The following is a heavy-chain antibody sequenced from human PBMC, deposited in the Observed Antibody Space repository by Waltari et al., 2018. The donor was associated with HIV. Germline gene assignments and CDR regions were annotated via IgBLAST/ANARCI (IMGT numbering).Heavy chain of an antibody. V-gene: IGHV4-4*02. CDR1: GGTGSSANW. D-gene: IGHD4-17*01. J-gene: IGHJ3*02. Sequence: QVQMQESGPGLVKPSVSLSITCAVSGGTGSSANWWRWVRQSPGEGLEWIGEISQSGITNYSPSLKSRVTISIDKSRNQFSLKLNSVTAADTAVYYCAREATSVTTSGGLDIWGQGTVVTVSS. CDR3: AREATSVTTSGGLDI. CDR2: ISQSGIT.